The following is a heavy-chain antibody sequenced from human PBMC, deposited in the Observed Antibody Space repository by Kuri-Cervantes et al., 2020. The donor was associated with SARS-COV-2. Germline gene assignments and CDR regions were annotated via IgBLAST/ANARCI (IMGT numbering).Heavy chain of an antibody. CDR1: GLTFSGDD. CDR2: IRYDGRIQ. Sequence: GESLKISCAASGLTFSGDDMHWVRQAPGKGLEWVAFIRYDGRIQYYADSVKGRLTISRDNSKNTLYLQMNSLRAEDTAVYYCAKDLRAAAAGFDYWGQGTLVTVSS. CDR3: AKDLRAAAAGFDY. V-gene: IGHV3-30*02. J-gene: IGHJ4*02. D-gene: IGHD6-13*01.